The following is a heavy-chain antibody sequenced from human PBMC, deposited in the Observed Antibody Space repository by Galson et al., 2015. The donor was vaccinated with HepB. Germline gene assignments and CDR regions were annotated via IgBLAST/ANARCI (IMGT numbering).Heavy chain of an antibody. V-gene: IGHV1-3*04. D-gene: IGHD1-26*01. J-gene: IGHJ4*02. CDR2: INIVNGKT. Sequence: SVKVSCKASGYIFTNYAIHWVRQAPGQRPEWMGWINIVNGKTKYSQNFQDRVIISRDTSASTVYMELSSLRSEDTAVYFCAKDRGSGWEFADYWGQGTLVTVAS. CDR3: AKDRGSGWEFADY. CDR1: GYIFTNYA.